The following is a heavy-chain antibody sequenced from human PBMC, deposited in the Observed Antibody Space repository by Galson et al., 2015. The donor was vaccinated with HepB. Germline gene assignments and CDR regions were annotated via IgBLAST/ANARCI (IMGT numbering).Heavy chain of an antibody. CDR2: ISSSTNYK. Sequence: SLRLSCAASGFTFSDYYMRWIRQAPGKGLEWLSYISSSTNYKNYADSVKGRFTISRDNVKNSMYLQMNRLRAEDTAVYYCARVADSDYGDHSHFDSWGQGTLVTVSS. V-gene: IGHV3-11*06. J-gene: IGHJ4*02. D-gene: IGHD4-17*01. CDR3: ARVADSDYGDHSHFDS. CDR1: GFTFSDYY.